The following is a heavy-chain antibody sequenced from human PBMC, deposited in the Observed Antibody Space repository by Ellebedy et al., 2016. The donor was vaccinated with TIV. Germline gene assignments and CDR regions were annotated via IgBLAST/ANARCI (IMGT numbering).Heavy chain of an antibody. Sequence: MPGGSLRLSCTVSADSISTFYWSWIRQPPGKGLEWIGYFVYSGSSKYNPSLKGRVTMSADTSKNQVSLKLTSVTAADTAVYYCARPRQRWNDAFDIWGQGTKVTVSS. J-gene: IGHJ3*02. CDR2: FVYSGSS. V-gene: IGHV4-59*08. CDR1: ADSISTFY. CDR3: ARPRQRWNDAFDI. D-gene: IGHD4-23*01.